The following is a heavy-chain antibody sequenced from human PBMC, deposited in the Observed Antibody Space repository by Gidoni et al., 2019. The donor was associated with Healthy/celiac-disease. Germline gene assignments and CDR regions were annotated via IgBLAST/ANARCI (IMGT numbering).Heavy chain of an antibody. CDR1: GGSFSGYY. J-gene: IGHJ2*01. Sequence: QVQLQQWGAGLLKPSETLSLTCAVYGGSFSGYYWSWIRQPPGKGLEWIGEINHSGSTNYKPSLKSRVTISVDTSKNQFSLKLSSVTAADTAVYYCARGLLRIGRRGPYFDLWGRGTLVTVSS. CDR2: INHSGST. CDR3: ARGLLRIGRRGPYFDL. D-gene: IGHD2-15*01. V-gene: IGHV4-34*01.